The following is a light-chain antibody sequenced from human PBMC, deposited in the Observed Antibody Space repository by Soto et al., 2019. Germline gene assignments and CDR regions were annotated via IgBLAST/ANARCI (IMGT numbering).Light chain of an antibody. J-gene: IGLJ3*02. CDR3: SSYTGSNDRWV. V-gene: IGLV2-8*01. CDR2: EVS. Sequence: QSALTQPPSASGSPGQSVTISCTGTSSDIGAYNYVSWYQQHPGKAPKLIIHEVSKRPSGVPDRFSGSKSGTTASLTVSGLQAEDEADYYCSSYTGSNDRWVFGGGTKVTVL. CDR1: SSDIGAYNY.